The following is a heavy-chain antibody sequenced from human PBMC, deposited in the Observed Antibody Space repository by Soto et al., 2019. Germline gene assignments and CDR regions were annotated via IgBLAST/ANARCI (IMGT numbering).Heavy chain of an antibody. Sequence: QVKLVESGGGVVQPGRSLRLSCAASGFTFSSYGMHWVRQAPGKGLEWVAVIPPDGSNTDYADSVKGRFTISRENSKNTPYLAMNTRRVEDTAGYESAKPSSSVQWPPVDPGGHGTVVTVSS. CDR2: IPPDGSNT. D-gene: IGHD6-19*01. V-gene: IGHV3-30*18. CDR1: GFTFSSYG. CDR3: AKPSSSVQWPPVDP. J-gene: IGHJ5*02.